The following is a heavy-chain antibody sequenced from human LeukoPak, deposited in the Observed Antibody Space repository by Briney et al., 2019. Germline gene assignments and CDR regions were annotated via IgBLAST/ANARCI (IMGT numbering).Heavy chain of an antibody. CDR2: ISWDGGST. V-gene: IGHV3-43D*03. D-gene: IGHD6-13*01. CDR1: GFTFDDYA. Sequence: PGGSLRLSCAAAGFTFDDYAMHWVRQAPGKGLEWVSLISWDGGSTYYADSVKGRFTISRDNSKNSLYLQMNSLRAEDTALYHCARVSSWYYYYYMDVWGKGTTVTISS. J-gene: IGHJ6*03. CDR3: ARVSSWYYYYYMDV.